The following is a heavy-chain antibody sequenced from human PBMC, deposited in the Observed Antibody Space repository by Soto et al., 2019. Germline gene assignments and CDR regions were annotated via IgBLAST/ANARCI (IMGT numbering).Heavy chain of an antibody. CDR2: ISYTVGA. CDR3: VPYIVSRAMESFDY. CDR1: AGSISRYY. J-gene: IGHJ4*01. V-gene: IGHV4-59*01. D-gene: IGHD5-18*01. Sequence: SETLSLTCSVSAGSISRYYWGWVRQPPGEGLEWIAYISYTVGASYNPSLKSRVTISLDTSKNQIALRLMSVTAADTAVYYCVPYIVSRAMESFDYWGRGTLVTVSS.